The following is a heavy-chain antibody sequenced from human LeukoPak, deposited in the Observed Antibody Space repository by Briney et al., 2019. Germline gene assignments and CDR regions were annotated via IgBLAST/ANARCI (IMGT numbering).Heavy chain of an antibody. CDR2: IGTAGDT. V-gene: IGHV3-13*01. CDR3: ARGSPGPTGYYFDY. CDR1: GFTFSSYD. Sequence: PGGSLRLSCAASGFTFSSYDMHWVRQATGKGLEWASAIGTAGDTYYPGSVKGRFTISRENAKNSSYLQMNSLRAGDTAVYYCARGSPGPTGYYFDYWGQGTLVTVSS. J-gene: IGHJ4*02.